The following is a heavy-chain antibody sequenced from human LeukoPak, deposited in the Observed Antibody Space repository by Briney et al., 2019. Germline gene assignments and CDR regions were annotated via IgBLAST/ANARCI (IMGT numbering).Heavy chain of an antibody. V-gene: IGHV4-34*01. Sequence: SDTLSLTCTVSGGPFVGYYWTWIRQPPGKRLEWIGQINHSGSTNYNPSLKSRITLSVDTSKNQFSLRLNSVTAADTAVYYCARGSPGYWGQGSLVTVSS. CDR1: GGPFVGYY. CDR2: INHSGST. J-gene: IGHJ4*02. CDR3: ARGSPGY.